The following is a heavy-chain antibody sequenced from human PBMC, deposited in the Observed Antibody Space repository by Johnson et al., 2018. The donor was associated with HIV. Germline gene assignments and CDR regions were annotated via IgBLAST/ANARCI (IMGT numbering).Heavy chain of an antibody. CDR3: ARAPLGYCSSSTCITDAFDV. CDR1: GFTFTNYG. V-gene: IGHV3-30*03. Sequence: QVQLVESGGGVVQPGRSLRLSCAASGFTFTNYGMHWVRQAPGKGLQWVAVMSYDGSTTYYADSVKGRFTISRDHSKNTLYLQMNSRRAEDTAVYYCARAPLGYCSSSTCITDAFDVWGQGTMVTVSS. J-gene: IGHJ3*01. D-gene: IGHD2-2*01. CDR2: MSYDGSTT.